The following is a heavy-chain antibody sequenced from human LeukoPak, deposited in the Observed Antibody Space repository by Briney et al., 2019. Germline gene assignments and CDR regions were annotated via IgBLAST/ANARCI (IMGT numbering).Heavy chain of an antibody. D-gene: IGHD3-22*01. CDR1: GFTFDGYA. CDR2: ISCNSGSI. J-gene: IGHJ3*02. V-gene: IGHV3-9*01. CDR3: AKAGYYDSSGYPSLHAFDI. Sequence: PGGSLRLSCAASGFTFDGYAMHWVRQAPGKGLEWVSGISCNSGSIGYADSVKGRFTISRDNAKNSLYLQMNSLSAEDTALYYCAKAGYYDSSGYPSLHAFDIWGQGTMVTVSS.